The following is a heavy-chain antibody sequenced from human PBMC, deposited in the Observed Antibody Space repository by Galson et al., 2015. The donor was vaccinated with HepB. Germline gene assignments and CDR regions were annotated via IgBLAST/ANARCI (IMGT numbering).Heavy chain of an antibody. V-gene: IGHV3-21*05. J-gene: IGHJ4*02. CDR1: GFTFTKYS. Sequence: SLRLSCAASGFTFTKYSMNWVRQAPGKGLEWVSYISSSSSYTNYADSVKGRFTISRDNAKNSLYLQMNSLRAEDTAVYYCARGGYCSRTSCYGLADYGGQGTLVTVSS. D-gene: IGHD2-2*01. CDR3: ARGGYCSRTSCYGLADY. CDR2: ISSSSSYT.